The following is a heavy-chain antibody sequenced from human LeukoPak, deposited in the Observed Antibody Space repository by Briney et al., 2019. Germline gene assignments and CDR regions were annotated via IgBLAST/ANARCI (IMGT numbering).Heavy chain of an antibody. CDR3: ATLYAGSTDY. Sequence: AGGSLRLSCAASGFTFSSYWMNWVHQAPGKGLVWVARFKPDGSSINYADSVKGRFTISRDNAKNTLYLQMNSLRAEDTAVYYCATLYAGSTDYWGRGTLVTVSS. CDR2: FKPDGSSI. CDR1: GFTFSSYW. J-gene: IGHJ4*02. D-gene: IGHD2-8*01. V-gene: IGHV3-74*01.